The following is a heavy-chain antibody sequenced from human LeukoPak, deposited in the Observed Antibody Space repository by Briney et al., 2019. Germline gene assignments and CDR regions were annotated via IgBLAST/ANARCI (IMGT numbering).Heavy chain of an antibody. CDR2: ISGSGGST. CDR1: GFTFSSYT. J-gene: IGHJ6*03. V-gene: IGHV3-23*01. D-gene: IGHD6-6*01. Sequence: GGSLRLSCAASGFTFSSYTMSWVRQAPGKGLEWVSAISGSGGSTYYADSVKGRFTISRDNSKNTLYLQMNSLRAEDTAVYYCASSGVYYYYIDVWGKGTTVTVSS. CDR3: ASSGVYYYYIDV.